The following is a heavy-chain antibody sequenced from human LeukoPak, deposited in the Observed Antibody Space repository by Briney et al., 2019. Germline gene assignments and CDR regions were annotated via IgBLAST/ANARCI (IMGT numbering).Heavy chain of an antibody. CDR3: ARANTYCSSTSCYISGFDY. J-gene: IGHJ4*02. CDR1: GCSISSGGYY. V-gene: IGHV4-31*03. CDR2: IYYSGST. D-gene: IGHD2-2*02. Sequence: PSETLSLTCTVSGCSISSGGYYWSWIRQHPGKGLEWIGYIYYSGSTYYNPSLKSRITISVDTSKNQFSLKLSSVTAADTAVYYCARANTYCSSTSCYISGFDYWGQGTLVTVSS.